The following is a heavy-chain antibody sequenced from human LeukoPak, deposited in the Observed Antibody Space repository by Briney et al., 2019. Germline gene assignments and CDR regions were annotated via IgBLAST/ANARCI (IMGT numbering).Heavy chain of an antibody. Sequence: PGGSLRLSCTASGFTFGDYAMSWFRQAPGKGLEWVGFIRSKAYGGTTEYAASVKGRFTISRDDSKSIAYLQMNSLKTEDTAVYYCTREGVFTMVRGVIIGGVCPDYWGQGTLVTVSS. V-gene: IGHV3-49*03. CDR3: TREGVFTMVRGVIIGGVCPDY. CDR1: GFTFGDYA. J-gene: IGHJ4*02. D-gene: IGHD3-10*01. CDR2: IRSKAYGGTT.